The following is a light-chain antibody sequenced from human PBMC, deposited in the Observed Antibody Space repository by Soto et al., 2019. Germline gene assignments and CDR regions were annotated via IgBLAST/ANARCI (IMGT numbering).Light chain of an antibody. CDR1: QTISTY. Sequence: DIQMTQSPSSLSASVGDRVTITCRASQTISTYLNWYQQKPGKAPKLLIYAASSLQSGVPSRFSGSGSGTDFTLTSSSLQPEDFATYYCQQSYSGPPITFGQGTRLE. J-gene: IGKJ5*01. CDR3: QQSYSGPPIT. V-gene: IGKV1-39*01. CDR2: AAS.